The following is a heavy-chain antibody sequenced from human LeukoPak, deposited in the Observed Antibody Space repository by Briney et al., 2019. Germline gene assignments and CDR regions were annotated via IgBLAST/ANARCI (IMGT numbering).Heavy chain of an antibody. V-gene: IGHV4-4*07. CDR1: GGSISSYY. J-gene: IGHJ4*02. CDR3: ARGIRYYDSSGYSFDY. CDR2: IYTSGST. D-gene: IGHD3-22*01. Sequence: PSETLSLTCTVSGGSISSYYWSWIRQPPGKGLEWIGRIYTSGSTNYNPSLKSRVTMSVDTSKNQFSLKLSSVTAADTAVYYCARGIRYYDSSGYSFDYWGQGTLVTVSS.